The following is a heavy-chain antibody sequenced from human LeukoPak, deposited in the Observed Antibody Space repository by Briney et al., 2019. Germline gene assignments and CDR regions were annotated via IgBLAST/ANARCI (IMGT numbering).Heavy chain of an antibody. V-gene: IGHV3-30*03. CDR3: AGFVVVPAAFDY. CDR2: ISYDGSNK. D-gene: IGHD2-2*01. J-gene: IGHJ4*02. CDR1: GFTFSTYG. Sequence: GRSLRLSCAASGFTFSTYGMHWVRQAPGKGLEWVAVISYDGSNKYYADSVKGRFTISRDNSKNTLYLQMNSLRAEDTAVYYCAGFVVVPAAFDYWGQGTLVTVSS.